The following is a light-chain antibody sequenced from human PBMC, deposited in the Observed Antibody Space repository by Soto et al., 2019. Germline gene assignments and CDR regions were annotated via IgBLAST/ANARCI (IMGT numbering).Light chain of an antibody. CDR1: TGAVTSNNF. CDR2: DTS. CDR3: LLSYSGARHV. V-gene: IGLV7-46*01. J-gene: IGLJ7*01. Sequence: QAVVTQEPSLTGSPGGTVTLTCGSSTGAVTSNNFPYWFQQKPGQAPRTLIYDTSKKHSWTPARFSGSLLGDKAALTLSGAQPEDEAEYYCLLSYSGARHVFGRGTQLTVL.